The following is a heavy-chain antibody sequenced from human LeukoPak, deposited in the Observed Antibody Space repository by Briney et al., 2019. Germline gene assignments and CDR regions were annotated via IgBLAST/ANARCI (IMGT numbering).Heavy chain of an antibody. CDR3: ARDGLVVPKY. V-gene: IGHV4-39*07. J-gene: IGHJ4*02. D-gene: IGHD2-2*01. CDR1: GGSISSNSYF. Sequence: KASETLSLTCTVSGGSISSNSYFWGWIRQPPGKGLEWIGSVYHSGSTYYSPSLESRVTISIDTSRNKFSLKLNSVTAADTAFYFCARDGLVVPKYWGQGILVTVSS. CDR2: VYHSGST.